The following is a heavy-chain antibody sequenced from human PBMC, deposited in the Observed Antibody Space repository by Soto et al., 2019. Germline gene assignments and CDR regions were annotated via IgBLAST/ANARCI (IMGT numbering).Heavy chain of an antibody. Sequence: SETLSLTCTVSGGSISSGGYYWSWIRQHPGKGLEWIGYIYYSGSTYYNPSLKSRVTISVDTSKNQFSLKLSSVTAADTAVYYCARARTTVTTSLTEGWFDPWGQGTLVTVSS. CDR3: ARARTTVTTSLTEGWFDP. D-gene: IGHD4-17*01. V-gene: IGHV4-31*03. J-gene: IGHJ5*02. CDR1: GGSISSGGYY. CDR2: IYYSGST.